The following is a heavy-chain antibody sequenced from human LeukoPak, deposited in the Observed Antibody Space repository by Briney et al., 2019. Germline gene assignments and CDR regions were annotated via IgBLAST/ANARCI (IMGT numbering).Heavy chain of an antibody. CDR1: GYTFTSYY. Sequence: ASVKASCKASGYTFTSYYMHWVRQAPGQGLEWMGIINPSGGSTSYAQKFQGRVTMTRDTSTSTVYMELSSLRSEDTAVYYCARGVYDYAPTYYFDYWGQGTLVTVSS. V-gene: IGHV1-46*01. CDR2: INPSGGST. CDR3: ARGVYDYAPTYYFDY. J-gene: IGHJ4*02. D-gene: IGHD3-16*01.